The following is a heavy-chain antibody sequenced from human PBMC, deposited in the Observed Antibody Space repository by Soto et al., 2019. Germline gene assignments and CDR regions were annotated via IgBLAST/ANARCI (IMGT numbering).Heavy chain of an antibody. V-gene: IGHV1-69*01. CDR3: ARSQGGSSSLDIYYYYYYGMDV. D-gene: IGHD2-15*01. J-gene: IGHJ6*02. CDR2: VIAIFGTP. Sequence: QVQLVQSGAEVKKPGSSVKVSCKAPGGTFSTYAISWVRQAPGQGLEWMGGVIAIFGTPKYAQKFQGKVTITADESTSTGYMELRSLRSEDTAVYDCARSQGGSSSLDIYYYYYYGMDVWGQGTTVTVSS. CDR1: GGTFSTYA.